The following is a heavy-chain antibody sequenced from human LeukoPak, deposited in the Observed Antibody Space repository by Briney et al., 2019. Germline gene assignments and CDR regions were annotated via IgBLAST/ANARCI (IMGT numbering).Heavy chain of an antibody. J-gene: IGHJ4*02. V-gene: IGHV1-2*02. CDR1: GYTFTGHY. CDR3: AGDSFAGYSSSWHFDN. CDR2: INPSSGGI. Sequence: ASVKVSCKASGYTFTGHYMHWVRQAPGQGLEWMGWINPSSGGIKYAQNFQGRVAMTRDTSISTAYMELSRLTSDDTAVYYCAGDSFAGYSSSWHFDNWGQGSLVTVSS. D-gene: IGHD6-13*01.